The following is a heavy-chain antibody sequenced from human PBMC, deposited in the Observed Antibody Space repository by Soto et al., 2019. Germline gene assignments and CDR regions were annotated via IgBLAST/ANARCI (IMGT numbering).Heavy chain of an antibody. V-gene: IGHV4-59*01. Sequence: SETLSLTCTVSGDSISSYYWSWIRQPPGKGLEWIGYFYYSGSTNYNPSLKSRVTISGDMSKNQFSLKLSSVTAADTAVYYCARSTFGGGIDYWGQGTLVTVSS. CDR3: ARSTFGGGIDY. D-gene: IGHD3-16*01. CDR1: GDSISSYY. CDR2: FYYSGST. J-gene: IGHJ4*02.